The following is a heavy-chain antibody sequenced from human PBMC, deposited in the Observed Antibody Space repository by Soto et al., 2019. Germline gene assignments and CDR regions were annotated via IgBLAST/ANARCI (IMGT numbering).Heavy chain of an antibody. D-gene: IGHD5-12*01. CDR3: AKNNGYSGYDQPILYYYYGMDV. J-gene: IGHJ6*02. CDR2: ISYDGSNK. CDR1: GFTFSSYG. Sequence: GGSLRLSCAASGFTFSSYGMHWVRQAPGKGLEWVAVISYDGSNKYYADSVKGRFTISRDNSKNTLYLQMNSLRAEDTAVYYCAKNNGYSGYDQPILYYYYGMDVWGQGTTVTVSS. V-gene: IGHV3-30*18.